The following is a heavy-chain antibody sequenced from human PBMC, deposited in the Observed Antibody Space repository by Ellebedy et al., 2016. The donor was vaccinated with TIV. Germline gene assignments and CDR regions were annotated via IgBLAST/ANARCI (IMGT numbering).Heavy chain of an antibody. CDR3: AKDAEYSGYGDYYYYGMDV. CDR2: ISGSGGST. Sequence: GESLKISXAASGFTFSSYAMSWVRQAPGKGLEWVSAISGSGGSTYYADSVKGRFTISRDNSKNTLYLQMNSLRAKDTAVYYCAKDAEYSGYGDYYYYGMDVWGQGTTVTVSS. D-gene: IGHD5-12*01. V-gene: IGHV3-23*01. CDR1: GFTFSSYA. J-gene: IGHJ6*02.